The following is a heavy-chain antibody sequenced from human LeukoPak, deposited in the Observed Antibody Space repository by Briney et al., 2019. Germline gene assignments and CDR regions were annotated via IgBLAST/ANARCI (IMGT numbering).Heavy chain of an antibody. D-gene: IGHD2-15*01. J-gene: IGHJ4*02. CDR1: GYTFTSYD. Sequence: ASVKVSCKASGYTFTSYDTNWVRQATGQGLEWMGWMNPNSGNTGYAQKFQGRVTMTRNTSISTAYMELSSLRSEDTAVYYCARGRAVVVAEYYFDYWGQGTLVTVSS. V-gene: IGHV1-8*01. CDR3: ARGRAVVVAEYYFDY. CDR2: MNPNSGNT.